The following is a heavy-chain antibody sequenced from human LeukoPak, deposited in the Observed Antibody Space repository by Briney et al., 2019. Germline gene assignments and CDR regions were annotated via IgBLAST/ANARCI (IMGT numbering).Heavy chain of an antibody. V-gene: IGHV3-74*01. D-gene: IGHD3-9*01. CDR3: ARAGRGLRYFDWLTYDY. CDR2: NNSDGSST. Sequence: GGSLRLSCAASGFTFSSYWMHWVRQAPGKGLVWVSHNNSDGSSTTYADSVKGRFTISRDNAKNTLYLQMNSLRAEDTAVYYCARAGRGLRYFDWLTYDYWGQGTLVTVSS. J-gene: IGHJ4*02. CDR1: GFTFSSYW.